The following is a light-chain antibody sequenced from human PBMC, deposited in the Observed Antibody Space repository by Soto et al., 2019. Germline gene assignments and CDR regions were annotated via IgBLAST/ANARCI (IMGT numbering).Light chain of an antibody. V-gene: IGKV1-39*01. CDR3: QQSYSTPRR. CDR2: AAS. Sequence: DIQMTQSPSSLSASVGDRVTITCRASQSISSYLNWYQQKPGKAPKLLIYAASSLQSGVPSRFSGSGSGTDFTLTISSLQPEDFATYYCQQSYSTPRRFGQGTKLEIK. CDR1: QSISSY. J-gene: IGKJ2*01.